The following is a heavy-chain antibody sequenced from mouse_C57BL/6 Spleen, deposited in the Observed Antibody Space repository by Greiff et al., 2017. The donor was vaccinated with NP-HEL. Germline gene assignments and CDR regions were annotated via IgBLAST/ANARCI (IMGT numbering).Heavy chain of an antibody. J-gene: IGHJ4*01. CDR1: GYAFSSYW. V-gene: IGHV1-80*01. CDR3: ARPYDGGYYAMDY. CDR2: IYPGDGDT. Sequence: VQLQQSGAELVKPGASVKISCKASGYAFSSYWMNWVKQRPGTGLEWIGQIYPGDGDTNYNEKFKSKATLTVDKSSSTAYMQLSSLTSEDSAVYYCARPYDGGYYAMDYWGQGTSVTVSS. D-gene: IGHD2-3*01.